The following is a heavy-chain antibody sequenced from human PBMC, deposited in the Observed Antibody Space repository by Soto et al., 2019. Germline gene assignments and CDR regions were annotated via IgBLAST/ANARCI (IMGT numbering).Heavy chain of an antibody. Sequence: GGSLRLSCAASGFTFSSYGMHWVRQAPGKGLEWVAVISYDGSNKYYADSVKGRFTISRDNSKNTLYLQMNSLRAEDTAVYYCARPTGSYYAPDVGHFDYWGQGTLVTVS. CDR1: GFTFSSYG. CDR2: ISYDGSNK. V-gene: IGHV3-30*03. D-gene: IGHD1-26*01. J-gene: IGHJ4*02. CDR3: ARPTGSYYAPDVGHFDY.